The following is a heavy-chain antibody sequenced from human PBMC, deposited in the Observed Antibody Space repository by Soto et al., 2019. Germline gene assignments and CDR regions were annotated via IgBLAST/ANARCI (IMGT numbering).Heavy chain of an antibody. CDR1: GGSISPNRYY. D-gene: IGHD5-18*01. J-gene: IGHJ4*02. Sequence: SETLSLPRNVSGGSISPNRYYLGWVRQPPGKGLEWIGSMDYSGSTNYNPSLKSRVTISVDKSKNQFSLKLSSVTAADTAVYYCARTLYSYGTRFDYWREGTLVTVS. V-gene: IGHV4-39*07. CDR2: MDYSGST. CDR3: ARTLYSYGTRFDY.